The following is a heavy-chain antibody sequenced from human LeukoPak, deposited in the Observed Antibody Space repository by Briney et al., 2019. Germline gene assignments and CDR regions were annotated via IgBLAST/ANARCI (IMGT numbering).Heavy chain of an antibody. CDR2: IYHSGST. J-gene: IGHJ3*02. CDR3: ASSYYVHAFDI. Sequence: SQTLSLTCAVSGGSISSGGYSWSWIRQPPGKGLEWIGYIYHSGSTYYNPSLKSRVTISVDRSKNQFSLKLSSVTAADMAVYYCASSYYVHAFDIWGQGTMVTVSS. CDR1: GGSISSGGYS. D-gene: IGHD3-10*02. V-gene: IGHV4-30-2*01.